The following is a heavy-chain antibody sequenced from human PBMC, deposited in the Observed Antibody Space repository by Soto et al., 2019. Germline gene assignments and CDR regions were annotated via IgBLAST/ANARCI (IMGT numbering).Heavy chain of an antibody. CDR2: ISGSGAST. D-gene: IGHD6-19*01. CDR3: AKVPQYSSGWSKYFQH. Sequence: EVQLLESGGGLEQPGGSLRLSCAASGFTFTAYAMSWVRQAPGKGLEWVSAISGSGASTYYADSVKGRFTISRDNSKNTLYLQMNSLRAEETAVYYCAKVPQYSSGWSKYFQHWGQGTLVTVSS. J-gene: IGHJ1*01. CDR1: GFTFTAYA. V-gene: IGHV3-23*01.